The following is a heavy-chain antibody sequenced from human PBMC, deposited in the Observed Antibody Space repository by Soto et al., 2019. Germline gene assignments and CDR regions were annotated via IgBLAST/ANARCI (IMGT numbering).Heavy chain of an antibody. D-gene: IGHD3-10*01. CDR2: INLDGSST. Sequence: PGGSLRLSCAASGFIFGSKFMYWVRQAPGKGLVWVSRINLDGSSTAYADSVKGRFTISRDNAKNTLYLQMTMLTADDTAVFYCTRGSPQVGGMDVWGQGTTVTVSS. J-gene: IGHJ6*01. CDR3: TRGSPQVGGMDV. V-gene: IGHV3-74*01. CDR1: GFIFGSKF.